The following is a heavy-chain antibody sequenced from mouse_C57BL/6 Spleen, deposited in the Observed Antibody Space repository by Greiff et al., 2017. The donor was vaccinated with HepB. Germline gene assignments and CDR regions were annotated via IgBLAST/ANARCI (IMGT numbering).Heavy chain of an antibody. Sequence: EVQLVESGGGLVKPGGSLKLSCAASGFTFSSYAMSWVRQTPEKRLEWVATISDGGSYTYYPDNVKGRFTISRDNAKNNLYLQMSHLKSEDTAMYYCARGIYYDYLWYFDVWGTGTTVTVSS. D-gene: IGHD2-4*01. CDR3: ARGIYYDYLWYFDV. CDR1: GFTFSSYA. CDR2: ISDGGSYT. J-gene: IGHJ1*03. V-gene: IGHV5-4*01.